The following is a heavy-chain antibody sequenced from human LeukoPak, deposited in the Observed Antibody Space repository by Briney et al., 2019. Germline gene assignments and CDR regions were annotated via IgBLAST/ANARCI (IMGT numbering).Heavy chain of an antibody. J-gene: IGHJ4*02. CDR1: GGSISSTNG. D-gene: IGHD2-8*01. CDR2: ISLSGLT. Sequence: SGTLSLTCGVSGGSISSTNGWSWVRQPPGQGLEWIGEISLSGLTNYNPSLKSRVTMALDKSKNHLSLNLTSVTAADTAVYYCSRENGAFAPFGYWGQGTLVTVPS. CDR3: SRENGAFAPFGY. V-gene: IGHV4-4*02.